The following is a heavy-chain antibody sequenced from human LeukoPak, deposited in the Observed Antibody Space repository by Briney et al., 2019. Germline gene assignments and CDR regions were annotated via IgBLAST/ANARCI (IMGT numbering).Heavy chain of an antibody. CDR2: IYYSGIT. V-gene: IGHV4-59*01. CDR1: GGSISSYY. D-gene: IGHD5-18*01. J-gene: IGHJ3*02. CDR3: ARPRRGYSYALAFDI. Sequence: SETLSLTCAVSGGSISSYYWSWIRQPPGKGLEWIGYIYYSGITNYNPSLRSRVTISVATSKNQFSLKLSSVTAADTAVYYCARPRRGYSYALAFDIWGQGTMVTVSS.